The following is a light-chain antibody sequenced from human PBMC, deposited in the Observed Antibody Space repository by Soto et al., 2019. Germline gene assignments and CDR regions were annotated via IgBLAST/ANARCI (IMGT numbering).Light chain of an antibody. Sequence: QSALTQPASVSGSPGQSITISCTGASSDVGDYKYVYWYQHHPGQAPKILIYEVSNRPSGVSNRFSGSKSGNTASLTISGLQAEDEADYYCTSYPSSTTLEVVFGGGTKVTVL. CDR3: TSYPSSTTLEVV. V-gene: IGLV2-14*01. CDR1: SSDVGDYKY. J-gene: IGLJ2*01. CDR2: EVS.